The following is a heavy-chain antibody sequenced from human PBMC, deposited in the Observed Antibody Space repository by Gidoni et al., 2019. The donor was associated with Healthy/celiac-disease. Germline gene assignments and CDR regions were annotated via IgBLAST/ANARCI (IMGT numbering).Heavy chain of an antibody. D-gene: IGHD6-13*01. Sequence: EVQLLESGGGLVQPGGSRRLSCAAAGVTLSSYAMSWVRQAPGKGLEWVSAIRGSGGSTYYADSVKGRFTISRDNSKNTLYLQMNSLRAEDTAVYYCAKDEGGEQQLVGGYFDYWGQGTLVTVSS. CDR1: GVTLSSYA. CDR2: IRGSGGST. V-gene: IGHV3-23*01. CDR3: AKDEGGEQQLVGGYFDY. J-gene: IGHJ4*02.